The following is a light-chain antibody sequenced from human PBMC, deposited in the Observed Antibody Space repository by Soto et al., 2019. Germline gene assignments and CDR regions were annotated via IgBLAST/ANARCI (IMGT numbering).Light chain of an antibody. J-gene: IGLJ1*01. Sequence: QSVLTQPPSASRSPGQSVTISCTGTSSDVGGYNYVSWYQQHPGKAPKLMIYEVSKRPSGVPDRFSGSKSGNTASLTVSGLQAEDEADYYCSSYAGSNTYVFGTGTKVT. CDR1: SSDVGGYNY. CDR2: EVS. CDR3: SSYAGSNTYV. V-gene: IGLV2-8*02.